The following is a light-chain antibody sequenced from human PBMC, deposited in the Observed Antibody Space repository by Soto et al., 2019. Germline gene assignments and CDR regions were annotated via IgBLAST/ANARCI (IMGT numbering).Light chain of an antibody. CDR2: DTS. CDR1: QTVTNNY. Sequence: EIVLTQSPGTLSLSPGERATLSCRASQTVTNNYLAWCQQKPGQAPRLLIYDTSSRATGIPDTFSGSGSGTDFTLTISRLEPEDSAMYYCQQYGGAPRTFGQGTKVDIK. CDR3: QQYGGAPRT. J-gene: IGKJ1*01. V-gene: IGKV3-20*01.